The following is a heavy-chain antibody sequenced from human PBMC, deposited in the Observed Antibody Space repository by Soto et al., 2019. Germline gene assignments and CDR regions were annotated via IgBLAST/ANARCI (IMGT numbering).Heavy chain of an antibody. CDR2: IIPIFGTA. V-gene: IGHV1-69*06. D-gene: IGHD5-18*01. CDR3: AQSLDTAMVITLDY. CDR1: GGTFSSYA. Sequence: SVKVSCKASGGTFSSYAISWVRQAPGQGLEWMGGIIPIFGTANYAQKFQGRVTITADKSTSTAYMELSSLRSEDTAVYYCAQSLDTAMVITLDYWGQGTLVTVSS. J-gene: IGHJ4*02.